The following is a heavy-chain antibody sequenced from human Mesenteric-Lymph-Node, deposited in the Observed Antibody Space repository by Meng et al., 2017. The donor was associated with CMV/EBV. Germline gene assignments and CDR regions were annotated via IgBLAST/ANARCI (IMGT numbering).Heavy chain of an antibody. D-gene: IGHD1-26*01. J-gene: IGHJ2*01. CDR1: GFTFSDFY. Sequence: GESLMISCAASGFTFSDFYMSWIRQAPGKGLEWVSYISSSGSDIYYAESVKGRFTISRDNAKNSLYLQMNSLRAEDTAVYYCVGLPKSGHWHFDLWGRGTLVTVSS. V-gene: IGHV3-11*04. CDR2: ISSSGSDI. CDR3: VGLPKSGHWHFDL.